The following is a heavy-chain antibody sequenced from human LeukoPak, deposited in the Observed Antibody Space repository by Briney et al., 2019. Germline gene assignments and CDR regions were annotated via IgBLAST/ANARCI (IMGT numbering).Heavy chain of an antibody. D-gene: IGHD3-22*01. CDR3: AKVGGSGYYDDAFDI. Sequence: GGSLRLSCVASGFTFDDYAMHWVRQAPGKGLEWVSGITWNSDRKGYADSVKGRFTISRDNAKNSLYLQMNSLRAEDTALYYCAKVGGSGYYDDAFDIWGQGTVVTVSS. V-gene: IGHV3-9*01. CDR1: GFTFDDYA. CDR2: ITWNSDRK. J-gene: IGHJ3*02.